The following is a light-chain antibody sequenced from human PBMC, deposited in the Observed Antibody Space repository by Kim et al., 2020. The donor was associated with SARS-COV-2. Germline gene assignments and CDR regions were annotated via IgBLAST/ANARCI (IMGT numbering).Light chain of an antibody. CDR1: NLRRFS. CDR3: NSRDSSGNHPV. J-gene: IGLJ2*01. Sequence: LGQTVRITCQGDNLRRFSTSWYQQKPGQAPVLVIHGKSDRPSGIPDRFSGSSSGNTASLTITGAQAEDEAEYYCNSRDSSGNHPVFGGGTQLTVL. CDR2: GKS. V-gene: IGLV3-19*01.